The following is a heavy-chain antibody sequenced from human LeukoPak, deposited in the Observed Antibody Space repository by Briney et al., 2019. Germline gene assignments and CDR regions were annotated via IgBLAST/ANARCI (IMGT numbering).Heavy chain of an antibody. CDR1: GGTFSSYA. D-gene: IGHD2-15*01. CDR3: ARERYCSGGSCYRSYYYYYYGMDV. V-gene: IGHV1-69*13. J-gene: IGHJ6*02. CDR2: IIPIFGTA. Sequence: EASVKVSCTASGGTFSSYAISWVRQAPGQGLEWMGWIIPIFGTANYAQKFQGRVTITADETTSTAYMELSSLRSEDTAVYYCARERYCSGGSCYRSYYYYYYGMDVWGQGTTVTVSS.